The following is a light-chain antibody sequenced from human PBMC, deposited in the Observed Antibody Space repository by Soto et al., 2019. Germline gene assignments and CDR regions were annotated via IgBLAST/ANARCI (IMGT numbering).Light chain of an antibody. Sequence: EVVMTQSPASLSASPGERVTLSCRASQNIRSSLAWYQQRPGQAPRLLIYGASSRATGIPDRFSGSGSGTDFTLTISRLEPEDFAVYYCQQHSNWPLTFGGGTKVDIK. J-gene: IGKJ4*01. CDR3: QQHSNWPLT. V-gene: IGKV3D-20*02. CDR1: QNIRSS. CDR2: GAS.